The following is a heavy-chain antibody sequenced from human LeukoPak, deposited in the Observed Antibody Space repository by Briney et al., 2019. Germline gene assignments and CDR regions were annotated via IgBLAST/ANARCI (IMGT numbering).Heavy chain of an antibody. J-gene: IGHJ4*02. D-gene: IGHD6-13*01. V-gene: IGHV3-33*06. CDR1: GVTFSTYG. CDR2: IWYDGSNK. Sequence: GGSLRLSCAASGVTFSTYGMHWVRQAPGKGLEWVALIWYDGSNKYFADSVKGRFTISRDNSKNTLYLQMNSLRGEDTAVYHCAKDRGSSGVLASFDSWGQGTLVTVSS. CDR3: AKDRGSSGVLASFDS.